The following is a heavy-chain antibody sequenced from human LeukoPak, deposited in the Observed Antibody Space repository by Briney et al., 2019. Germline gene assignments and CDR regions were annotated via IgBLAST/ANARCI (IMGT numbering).Heavy chain of an antibody. CDR2: IYPGASDT. D-gene: IGHD2-21*01. V-gene: IGHV5-51*01. CDR1: GYSFPTYW. J-gene: IGHJ4*02. CDR3: ARKPHISISPFDY. Sequence: GESLKISCKGLGYSFPTYWIGWVRQMPGKGLEWMGIIYPGASDTRCSPSFQGQVTISVDKSISTAYLQWSSLKASDTAMYYCARKPHISISPFDYWGQGTLVTVSS.